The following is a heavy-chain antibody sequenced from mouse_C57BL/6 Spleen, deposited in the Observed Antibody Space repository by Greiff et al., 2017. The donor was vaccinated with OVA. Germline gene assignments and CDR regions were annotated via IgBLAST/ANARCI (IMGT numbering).Heavy chain of an antibody. D-gene: IGHD2-1*01. J-gene: IGHJ3*01. V-gene: IGHV1-52*01. CDR3: ARGVYGNSAWFAY. CDR2: IDPSDSET. Sequence: QVQLQQPGAELVRPGSSVKLSCKASGYTFTSYWMHWVKQRPIQGLEWIGNIDPSDSETHYNQKFKDKATLTVDKSSSTAYMQLSSLTSEDSAVYYCARGVYGNSAWFAYWGQGTLVTVSA. CDR1: GYTFTSYW.